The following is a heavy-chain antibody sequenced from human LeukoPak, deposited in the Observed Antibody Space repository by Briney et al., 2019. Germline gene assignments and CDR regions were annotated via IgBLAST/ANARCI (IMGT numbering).Heavy chain of an antibody. V-gene: IGHV1-2*06. CDR2: INPDAGDT. CDR3: ARLSTATRHRLAASDI. Sequence: WASVKVSCKASGYTFTDYFMYWVRQAPGQGLEWMGRINPDAGDTNYAQTFQGRITMTRDTSISTAYMELSSLKSDDTAVYYCARLSTATRHRLAASDIWGQGTVVTVSS. CDR1: GYTFTDYF. D-gene: IGHD6-19*01. J-gene: IGHJ3*02.